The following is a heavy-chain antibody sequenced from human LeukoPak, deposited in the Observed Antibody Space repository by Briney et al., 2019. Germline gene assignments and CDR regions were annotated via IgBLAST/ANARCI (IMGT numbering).Heavy chain of an antibody. CDR2: IWFDGSTK. V-gene: IGHV3-33*07. CDR3: SRDEGIASYFDY. D-gene: IGHD6-13*01. J-gene: IGHJ4*02. Sequence: GGSLRLSCAASGFTFSSYGMYWVGQAPGKGLEWMAVIWFDGSTKYYADSVKGRFTISRDNSKNTLCLQMNSLRDDDTAVYYCSRDEGIASYFDYWGQGTLVTVSS. CDR1: GFTFSSYG.